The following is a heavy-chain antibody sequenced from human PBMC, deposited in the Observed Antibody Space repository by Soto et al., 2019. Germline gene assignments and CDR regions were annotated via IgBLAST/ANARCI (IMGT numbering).Heavy chain of an antibody. CDR3: ARETTDFDY. CDR2: ISYDGSNK. V-gene: IGHV3-30-3*01. CDR1: GFTFSSYT. Sequence: ESGGGVVQPGRSLRLSCAASGFTFSSYTMHWVRQAPGKGLEWVALISYDGSNKYYADSVKGRFTISRDDSKNTLYLQMNSLRVEDTAVYYCARETTDFDYWGQGTLVTVSS. J-gene: IGHJ4*02.